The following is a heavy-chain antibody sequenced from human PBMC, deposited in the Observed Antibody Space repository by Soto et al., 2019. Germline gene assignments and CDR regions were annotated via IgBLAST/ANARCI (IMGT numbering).Heavy chain of an antibody. CDR1: GYTFTSYG. D-gene: IGHD6-6*01. V-gene: IGHV1-18*01. Sequence: XSVKVSCKASGYTFTSYGISWGRQAPVQGLEWVGWISAYNGNTNYAQKLQGRVTMTTDTSTSTAYMELRSLRSDDTAVYYCARDTGAVAARRYYYGMDVWGQGTTVTVSS. CDR3: ARDTGAVAARRYYYGMDV. J-gene: IGHJ6*02. CDR2: ISAYNGNT.